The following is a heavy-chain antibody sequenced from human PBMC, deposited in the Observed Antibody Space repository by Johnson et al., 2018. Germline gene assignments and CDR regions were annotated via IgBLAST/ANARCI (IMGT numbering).Heavy chain of an antibody. CDR3: ITEPWPDALDI. J-gene: IGHJ3*02. V-gene: IGHV3-15*07. CDR1: GFTFNNAW. Sequence: VQLVQSGGGLVNPGGSLGLSCAASGFTFNNAWMNWVCQAPGNGLEWVGRIKSKAAGGTTDYAAPVKGRFTISRDDSKNTLYLQMNSLKTEDTAVYYCITEPWPDALDIWGHGIMVTVSS. CDR2: IKSKAAGGTT.